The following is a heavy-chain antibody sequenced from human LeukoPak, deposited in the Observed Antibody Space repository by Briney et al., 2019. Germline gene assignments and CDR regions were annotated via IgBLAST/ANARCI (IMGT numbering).Heavy chain of an antibody. V-gene: IGHV5-10-1*01. D-gene: IGHD2-2*01. CDR3: TTGHCSTASCYTNYFDN. CDR1: GYRFTTHW. CDR2: IDPSDSYT. J-gene: IGHJ4*02. Sequence: GGSLRISLKGPGYRFTTHWNTWGRQMPGKGLEWMGRIDPSDSYTKYSPSFQGHVTISADKSISTAYLQWSSLKASDTAIYYCTTGHCSTASCYTNYFDNWGQGTLVTVSS.